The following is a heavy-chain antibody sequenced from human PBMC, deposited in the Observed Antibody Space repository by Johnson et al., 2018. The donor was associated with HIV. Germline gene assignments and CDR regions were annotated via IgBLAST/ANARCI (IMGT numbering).Heavy chain of an antibody. D-gene: IGHD6-19*01. J-gene: IGHJ3*02. V-gene: IGHV3-30*04. Sequence: QVQLVESGGGVVQPGRSLRLSCAASGFSFSNYAMHWVRQAPGKGLEWVAVISYDGSNKYYADSVKGRFTISRDNAKNTLYLQMNSLRVEDTAVYYCARAIDQGYSSGWSSDVYDIWGQGTMVTVSA. CDR2: ISYDGSNK. CDR3: ARAIDQGYSSGWSSDVYDI. CDR1: GFSFSNYA.